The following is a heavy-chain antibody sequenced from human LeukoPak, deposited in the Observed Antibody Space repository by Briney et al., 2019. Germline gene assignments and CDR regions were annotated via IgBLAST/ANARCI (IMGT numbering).Heavy chain of an antibody. V-gene: IGHV3-30*18. CDR3: AKSFFTMIVGYPQNAFDI. Sequence: PGGSLRLSCVLSGFTLSSYGMEWVGQAPGKGLEWVALMSYDGSNKYYADSLKGRLTIWRDNSKHTLSLQINSLRAEHTAVYYCAKSFFTMIVGYPQNAFDIWGQGTMVTVSS. CDR2: MSYDGSNK. CDR1: GFTLSSYG. D-gene: IGHD3-22*01. J-gene: IGHJ3*02.